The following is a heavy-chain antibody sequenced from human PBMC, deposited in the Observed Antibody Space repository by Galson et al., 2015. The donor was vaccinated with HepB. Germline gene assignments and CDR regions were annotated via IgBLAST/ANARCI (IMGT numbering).Heavy chain of an antibody. D-gene: IGHD1-26*01. CDR2: INTNTGNP. CDR1: GYTFTNYA. CDR3: ARDDSGSYRYGMDV. V-gene: IGHV7-4-1*02. Sequence: SVKVSCKASGYTFTNYAINWVRQAPGQGLEWMGWINTNTGNPSYAQGFTGRFVFSLDTSVSTAYLQISSLKDEDTAVYYCARDDSGSYRYGMDVWGQGTTVTVSS. J-gene: IGHJ6*02.